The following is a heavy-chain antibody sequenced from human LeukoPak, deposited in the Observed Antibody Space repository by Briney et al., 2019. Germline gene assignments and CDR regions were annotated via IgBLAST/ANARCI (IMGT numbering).Heavy chain of an antibody. CDR2: IYHSGST. D-gene: IGHD3-22*01. J-gene: IGHJ4*02. V-gene: IGHV4-30-2*01. CDR1: GGSISSGGYS. Sequence: SQTLSLTCAVSGGSISSGGYSWSWIRQPPGTGLEWIGYIYHSGSTYYNPSLKSRVTISVDRSKSQFSLKLSSVTAADTAVYYCARSRSGYAHDYWGQGTLVTVSS. CDR3: ARSRSGYAHDY.